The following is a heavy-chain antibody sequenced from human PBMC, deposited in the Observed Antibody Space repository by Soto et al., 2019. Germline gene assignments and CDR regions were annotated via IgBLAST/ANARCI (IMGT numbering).Heavy chain of an antibody. CDR2: INPDSGGT. Sequence: QVQLVQSGAEVKKPGASVKVSCKASGYTFTGYYMHWVRQAPGQGLEWMGWINPDSGGTNYAQKFQGRVTMTRDTSISTAYMELSRLRSDDTAVYYCARDWGPEWEGALYYFDYWGQGTLVTVSS. V-gene: IGHV1-2*02. CDR1: GYTFTGYY. J-gene: IGHJ4*02. CDR3: ARDWGPEWEGALYYFDY. D-gene: IGHD1-26*01.